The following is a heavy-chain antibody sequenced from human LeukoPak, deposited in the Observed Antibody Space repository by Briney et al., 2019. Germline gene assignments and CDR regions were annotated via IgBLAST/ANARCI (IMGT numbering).Heavy chain of an antibody. Sequence: GGSLRLSCAASGFTFGNHAMHWVRQAPGMGLEWVAVISYEASNKYYADSVKGRFTISRDNSKYMLYLQMNSLRAEDTAVYYCARDYLVGCTDTICYPIDYWGRGTLVTVSS. V-gene: IGHV3-30*01. CDR3: ARDYLVGCTDTICYPIDY. J-gene: IGHJ4*02. D-gene: IGHD2-8*02. CDR2: ISYEASNK. CDR1: GFTFGNHA.